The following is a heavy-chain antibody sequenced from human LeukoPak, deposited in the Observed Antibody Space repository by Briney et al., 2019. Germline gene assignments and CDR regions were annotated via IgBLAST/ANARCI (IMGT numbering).Heavy chain of an antibody. CDR1: GFTFSDYY. Sequence: GGSLRLSCAASGFTFSDYYMSWIRQAPGKGLEWASHIRSSGSTIYYADSVKGRYTISRDNAKKLLYLQMNSLRAEDTAVYYCARSSGYDLWCGRDPRPFDYWGQGTLVTVSS. J-gene: IGHJ4*02. CDR2: IRSSGSTI. CDR3: ARSSGYDLWCGRDPRPFDY. D-gene: IGHD3-3*01. V-gene: IGHV3-11*01.